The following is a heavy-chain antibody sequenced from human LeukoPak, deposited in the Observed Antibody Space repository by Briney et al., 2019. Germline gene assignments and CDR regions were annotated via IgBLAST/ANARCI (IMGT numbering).Heavy chain of an antibody. CDR2: INNDGSTT. D-gene: IGHD2-15*01. CDR3: ARGGFCSGADCRGSFDY. CDR1: GFAFINYW. J-gene: IGHJ4*02. Sequence: GSLRLSCAASGFAFINYWMHWVGQAPGEGLVWVSHINNDGSTTTYADSVKGRFTISRDNAKNTLYLHVNSLRAEDTSVYYCARGGFCSGADCRGSFDYWGQGSLVTVSS. V-gene: IGHV3-74*01.